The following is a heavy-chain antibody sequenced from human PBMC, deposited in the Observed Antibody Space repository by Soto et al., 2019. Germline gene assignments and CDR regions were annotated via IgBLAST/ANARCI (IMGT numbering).Heavy chain of an antibody. CDR1: GVTFSSHA. V-gene: IGHV3-23*01. CDR3: AKPLYSSGWSKFDY. D-gene: IGHD6-19*01. Sequence: EVQLLESGGGLVQPGGSLRLSCAASGVTFSSHAMSWVRQAPGKGLEWVSGISGGGDTTYYADSVRGRFTISRDNPKSTLYLQLNSLSAEDSALYYCAKPLYSSGWSKFDYWGQGILVTVSS. J-gene: IGHJ4*02. CDR2: ISGGGDTT.